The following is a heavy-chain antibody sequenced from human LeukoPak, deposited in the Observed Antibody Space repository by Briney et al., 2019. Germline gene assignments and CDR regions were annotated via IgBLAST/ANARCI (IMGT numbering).Heavy chain of an antibody. V-gene: IGHV4-59*01. Sequence: SETLSLTCTVSGGSISSYYWSWIRQPPGKGLEWIGYIYYSGSTNYNPSLKSLVTISVDTSKNQFSLKLSSVTAADTAVYYCARGNRWELDIDYWGQGTLVTVSS. CDR1: GGSISSYY. CDR2: IYYSGST. D-gene: IGHD1-26*01. CDR3: ARGNRWELDIDY. J-gene: IGHJ4*02.